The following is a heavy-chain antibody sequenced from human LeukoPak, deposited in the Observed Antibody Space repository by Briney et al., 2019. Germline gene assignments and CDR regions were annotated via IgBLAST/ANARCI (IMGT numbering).Heavy chain of an antibody. CDR3: ARGYSYGYVYYYMDV. V-gene: IGHV1-2*06. D-gene: IGHD5-18*01. J-gene: IGHJ6*03. CDR1: GYTFTDYW. CDR2: INPNSGGT. Sequence: ASVKVSCKASGYTFTDYWIHWVRQAPGQGLDWMGRINPNSGGTNYAQKFQGRVTMTSDTSISTAYMELSRLRSDDTAVYYCARGYSYGYVYYYMDVWGKGTTVTVSS.